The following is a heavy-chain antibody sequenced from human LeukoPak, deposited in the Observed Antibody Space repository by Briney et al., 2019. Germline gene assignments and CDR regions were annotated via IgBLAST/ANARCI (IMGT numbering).Heavy chain of an antibody. CDR1: GFTFSSYS. Sequence: GGSLRLSCAASGFTFSSYSMNWVRQAPGKGLEWVSSISSSSSYIYCADSVKGRFTISRDNAKNSLYLQMNSLRAEDTAVYYCAREIGAAAFDYWGQGTLVTVSS. V-gene: IGHV3-21*01. CDR3: AREIGAAAFDY. D-gene: IGHD6-13*01. J-gene: IGHJ4*02. CDR2: ISSSSSYI.